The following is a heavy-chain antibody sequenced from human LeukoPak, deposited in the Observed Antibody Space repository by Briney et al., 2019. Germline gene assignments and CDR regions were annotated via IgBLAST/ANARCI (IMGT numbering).Heavy chain of an antibody. CDR3: ARDSVWFGDLLN. Sequence: PGGSLRLSCAASGFSFSGFDMNWVRQAPGKGLEWIAHIGTSVNAIYYADSVKGRFTISSDNARDSLFLQMDSLRVEDTAVYYCARDSVWFGDLLNWGQGALVIVST. CDR1: GFSFSGFD. D-gene: IGHD3-10*01. V-gene: IGHV3-48*03. J-gene: IGHJ4*02. CDR2: IGTSVNAI.